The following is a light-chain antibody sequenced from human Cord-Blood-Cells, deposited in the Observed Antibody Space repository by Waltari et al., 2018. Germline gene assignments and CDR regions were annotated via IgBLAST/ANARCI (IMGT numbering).Light chain of an antibody. CDR2: QDS. CDR3: QAWDSSTVV. V-gene: IGLV3-1*01. CDR1: KLGEKY. Sequence: YELTQPHSVSVSPGQTASITCYGDKLGEKYACWYQQKPGQSPVLVIYQDSKRPSGIPELFSGSNSGNTATLTISGTQAMDEAAYYCQAWDSSTVVFGGGTKLTFL. J-gene: IGLJ2*01.